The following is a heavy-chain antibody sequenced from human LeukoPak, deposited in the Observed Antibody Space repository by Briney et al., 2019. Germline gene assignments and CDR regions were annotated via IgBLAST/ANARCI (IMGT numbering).Heavy chain of an antibody. D-gene: IGHD3-22*01. J-gene: IGHJ4*02. V-gene: IGHV3-21*01. CDR2: ISSSSSYI. Sequence: GGSLRLSCAASGFTFSSYIMNWVRQAPGKGLEWVSSISSSSSYIYYADSVKGRFTISRDNAKNSLYLQMNSLRAEDTAVYYCARVLGTRSRYYYGSSGYYGYWGQGTLVTVSS. CDR1: GFTFSSYI. CDR3: ARVLGTRSRYYYGSSGYYGY.